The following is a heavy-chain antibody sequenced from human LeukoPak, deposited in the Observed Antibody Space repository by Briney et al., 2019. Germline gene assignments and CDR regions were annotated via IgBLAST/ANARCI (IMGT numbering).Heavy chain of an antibody. CDR2: INPNSGGT. D-gene: IGHD6-19*01. CDR1: GYTFTGYY. Sequence: ASVKVSCRASGYTFTGYYMHWVRQAPGQGLEWMGWINPNSGGTNYAQKFQGRVTMTRDTSISTAYMELSRLRSDDTAVYCCARDLTHSSGWYSPFDYWGQGTLVTVSS. J-gene: IGHJ4*02. V-gene: IGHV1-2*02. CDR3: ARDLTHSSGWYSPFDY.